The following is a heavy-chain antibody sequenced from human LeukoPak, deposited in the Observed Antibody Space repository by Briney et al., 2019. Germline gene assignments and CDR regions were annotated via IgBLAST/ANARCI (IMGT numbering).Heavy chain of an antibody. J-gene: IGHJ6*02. Sequence: SETLSLTCTVSGGSISSGGYYWSWIRQPPGKGLEWIGYIYYSGSTSYNPSLKSRVTILVDTSKNQFSLRLSSVTAADTAVYYCARRLPGYYYYMDVWGQGTTVTVSS. CDR2: IYYSGST. V-gene: IGHV4-61*08. CDR3: ARRLPGYYYYMDV. CDR1: GGSISSGGYY. D-gene: IGHD3-22*01.